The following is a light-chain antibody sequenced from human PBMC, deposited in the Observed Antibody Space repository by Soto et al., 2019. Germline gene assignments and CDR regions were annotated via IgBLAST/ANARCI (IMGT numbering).Light chain of an antibody. CDR3: QQAHSFPIT. J-gene: IGKJ5*01. Sequence: DIQMTQSPSSVSASVGDRVSITCRASQDVTNWLTWYQQKPGQAPRLLIYAASNLQSGAPARFSGSGSGTDFTLTISSLQPEDIATYYCQQAHSFPITFGHGTRLEIK. V-gene: IGKV1D-12*01. CDR2: AAS. CDR1: QDVTNW.